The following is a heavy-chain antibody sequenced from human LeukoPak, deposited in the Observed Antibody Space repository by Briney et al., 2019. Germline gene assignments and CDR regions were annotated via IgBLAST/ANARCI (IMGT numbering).Heavy chain of an antibody. D-gene: IGHD5-12*01. Sequence: SETLSLTCTVSGGSISSYYWSWIRQPAGKGLEWIGRIYTSGSTNYNPSLKSRVTMSVDTSKNQFSLKLRSVTAADTAVYYCGREDMVATFGAFDYWGQGPLVTVSS. CDR2: IYTSGST. CDR3: GREDMVATFGAFDY. J-gene: IGHJ4*02. CDR1: GGSISSYY. V-gene: IGHV4-4*07.